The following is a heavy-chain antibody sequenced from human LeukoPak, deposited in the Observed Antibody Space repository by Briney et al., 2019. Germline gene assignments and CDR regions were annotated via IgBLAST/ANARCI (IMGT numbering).Heavy chain of an antibody. CDR3: ARDGAWVQLWPQGGYYFDY. CDR1: GYTFTSYG. V-gene: IGHV1-18*01. D-gene: IGHD5-18*01. J-gene: IGHJ4*02. Sequence: GASVKVSCKASGYTFTSYGISWVRQAPGQGLEWMGWISAYNGNTNYAQKLQGRVTMTTDTSTSTAYMELRSLRSDDTAVYYCARDGAWVQLWPQGGYYFDYWGQGTLVTVSS. CDR2: ISAYNGNT.